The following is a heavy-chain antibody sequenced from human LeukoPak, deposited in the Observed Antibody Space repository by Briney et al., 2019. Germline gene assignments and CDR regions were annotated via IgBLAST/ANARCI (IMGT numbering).Heavy chain of an antibody. CDR3: ATPSLSSWYFFDY. CDR1: GYTLTELS. CDR2: FDPEDGET. J-gene: IGHJ4*02. D-gene: IGHD6-13*01. V-gene: IGHV1-24*01. Sequence: ASVKVSCKVSGYTLTELSMHWVRQAPGKGLEWMGGFDPEDGETIYAQKFQGRVTMTEDTSTDTAYKELSSPRSEDTAVYYCATPSLSSWYFFDYWGQGTLVTVSS.